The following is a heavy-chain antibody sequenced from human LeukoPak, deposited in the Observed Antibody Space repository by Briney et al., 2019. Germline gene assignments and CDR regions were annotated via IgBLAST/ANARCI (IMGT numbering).Heavy chain of an antibody. CDR2: IYYSGST. D-gene: IGHD2-15*01. CDR3: ARPVVGDGGSEGEDDY. CDR1: GGSISSSSYY. J-gene: IGHJ4*02. V-gene: IGHV4-39*01. Sequence: SETLSLTCTVSGGSISSSSYYWGWIRQPPGKGLEWIGSIYYSGSTYYNPSLKSRVTISVDTSKNQFSLKLSSVTAADTAVYYCARPVVGDGGSEGEDDYWGQGTLVTVSS.